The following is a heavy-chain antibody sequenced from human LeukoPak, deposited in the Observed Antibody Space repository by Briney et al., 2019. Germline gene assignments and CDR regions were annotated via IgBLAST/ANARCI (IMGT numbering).Heavy chain of an antibody. CDR1: GGTFSSYA. CDR2: IIPIFGTA. Sequence: GASVKVSCKASGGTFSSYAISWVRQAPGQGLEWMGGIIPIFGTANYAQKFQGRVTITTDESTSTAYMELSSLRSEDTAVYYCARGGSYRGDYFDYWGQGTLVTVSS. D-gene: IGHD1-26*01. J-gene: IGHJ4*02. V-gene: IGHV1-69*05. CDR3: ARGGSYRGDYFDY.